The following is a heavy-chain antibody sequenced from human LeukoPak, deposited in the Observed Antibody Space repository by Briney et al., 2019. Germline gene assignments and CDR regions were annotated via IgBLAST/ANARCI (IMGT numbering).Heavy chain of an antibody. CDR2: LNTNTGYP. D-gene: IGHD4-17*01. CDR3: ARGAPDYGDYAFDY. Sequence: ASVKVSCKASGYTFTSYGISWVRQAPGQGLEWMGWLNTNTGYPTYAQGFTGRFVFSLDTSVSTAYLQISSLKAEDTAVYYCARGAPDYGDYAFDYWGQGTLVTVSS. V-gene: IGHV7-4-1*02. CDR1: GYTFTSYG. J-gene: IGHJ4*02.